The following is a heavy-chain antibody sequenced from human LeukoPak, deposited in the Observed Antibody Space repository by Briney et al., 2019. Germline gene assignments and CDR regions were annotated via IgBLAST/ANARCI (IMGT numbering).Heavy chain of an antibody. Sequence: ASVKVSCKASGYTFTGYYMHWVRQAPGQGLEWMGWINPNTGATNYAPNFQGRVNLTRDSSINTAYLDLDRLQFNDTAVYYCAREGSKALDTNWFDPWGQGTPVTVSS. CDR3: AREGSKALDTNWFDP. V-gene: IGHV1-2*02. J-gene: IGHJ5*02. CDR1: GYTFTGYY. D-gene: IGHD3-10*01. CDR2: INPNTGAT.